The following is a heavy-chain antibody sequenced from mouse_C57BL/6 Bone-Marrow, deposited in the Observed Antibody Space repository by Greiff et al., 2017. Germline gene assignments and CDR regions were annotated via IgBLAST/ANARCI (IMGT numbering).Heavy chain of an antibody. V-gene: IGHV1-4*01. D-gene: IGHD3-2*02. CDR2: INPSTGYT. CDR3: SRTDTDQATYAMDY. Sequence: VQLQQSGAELARPGASVKMSCKASGYTFTSYTMHWVKQRPGQGLEWIGYINPSTGYTTYNQTFKDKATFTVDKSSSTAYLQLSSLTSEDYAVYYCSRTDTDQATYAMDYWGQGTSVTVSS. J-gene: IGHJ4*01. CDR1: GYTFTSYT.